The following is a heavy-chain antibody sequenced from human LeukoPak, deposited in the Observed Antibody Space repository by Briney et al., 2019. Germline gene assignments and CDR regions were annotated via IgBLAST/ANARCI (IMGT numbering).Heavy chain of an antibody. D-gene: IGHD5-24*01. CDR1: GGSISSYY. CDR2: IYYSGST. Sequence: SETLSLTCTVSGGSISSYYWSWIRQPPGKGLEWIGYIYYSGSTNYNPSLKSRVTISVDPSKNQFSLKLSSVTAADTAVYYCARGRGWLQSTPFDYWGQGTLVTVSS. CDR3: ARGRGWLQSTPFDY. V-gene: IGHV4-59*01. J-gene: IGHJ4*02.